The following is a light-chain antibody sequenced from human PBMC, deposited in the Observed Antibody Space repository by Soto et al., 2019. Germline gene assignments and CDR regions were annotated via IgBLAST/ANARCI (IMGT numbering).Light chain of an antibody. CDR3: QQHGSSPPT. CDR2: GAS. J-gene: IGKJ1*01. CDR1: QSVSSSY. Sequence: EIVLTQSPGTLSLSPRERATLSCRASQSVSSSYLAWYQQKPGQAPRLLFYGASRRATGIPDRFSGSGSGTDFTLPISRLEPEDFAVYYCQQHGSSPPTFGQGTKVEIK. V-gene: IGKV3-20*01.